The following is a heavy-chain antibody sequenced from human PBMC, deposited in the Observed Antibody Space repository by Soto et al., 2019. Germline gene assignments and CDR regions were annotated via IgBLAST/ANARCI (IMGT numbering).Heavy chain of an antibody. CDR1: GYTLTELS. V-gene: IGHV1-24*01. D-gene: IGHD3-22*01. CDR3: ATQIRMIVVVNWFDP. Sequence: GASVKVSCKDSGYTLTELSMHWVRQAPGKGLEWMGGFDPEDGETIYAQKFQGRVTMTEDTSTDTAYMELSSLRSEDTAVYYCATQIRMIVVVNWFDPWGQGTLVTVSS. CDR2: FDPEDGET. J-gene: IGHJ5*02.